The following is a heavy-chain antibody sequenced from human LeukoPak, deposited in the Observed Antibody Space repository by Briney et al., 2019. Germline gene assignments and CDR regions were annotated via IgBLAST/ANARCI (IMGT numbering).Heavy chain of an antibody. V-gene: IGHV1-2*02. CDR3: ATYYDSGGHAFHI. CDR1: GFTFTAYY. Sequence: ASGKFSSKASGFTFTAYYIHWVRPAPGQGLAWMGYTNPNTGDTFSPPNFPGRGTVTRDTSISPAYMALKTLNSHDTAVSYFATYYDSGGHAFHIGGQGTMVTVPS. CDR2: TNPNTGDT. D-gene: IGHD3-22*01. J-gene: IGHJ3*02.